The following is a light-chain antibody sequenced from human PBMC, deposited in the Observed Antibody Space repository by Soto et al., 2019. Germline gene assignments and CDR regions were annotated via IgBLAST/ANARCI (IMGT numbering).Light chain of an antibody. CDR3: QQYDSSPRT. J-gene: IGKJ1*01. CDR1: QSVSSSY. CDR2: RTS. Sequence: EIVWKQSPGPLSLSPGERATLSCRASQSVSSSYLAWYQQKPGQAPRLLIYRTSNRATGIPDRFSGSGSGTDFTLTIIRLEPEDFAVYWCQQYDSSPRTFGQGTKVDIK. V-gene: IGKV3-20*01.